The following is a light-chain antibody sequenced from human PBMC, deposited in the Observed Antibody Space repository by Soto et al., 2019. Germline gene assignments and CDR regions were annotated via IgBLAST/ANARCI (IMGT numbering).Light chain of an antibody. CDR1: SSDPTSYNY. Sequence: SALTQPASVSGSPGQSITISCAGTSSDPTSYNYVSWYQQHPGQAPKLMIYAVNNRPSGVSNRFSGSKSGTTASLTISGLQPGDEADYDCSSHTSSNTVYAFGDGNKVTAL. CDR3: SSHTSSNTVYA. V-gene: IGLV2-14*01. J-gene: IGLJ1*01. CDR2: AVN.